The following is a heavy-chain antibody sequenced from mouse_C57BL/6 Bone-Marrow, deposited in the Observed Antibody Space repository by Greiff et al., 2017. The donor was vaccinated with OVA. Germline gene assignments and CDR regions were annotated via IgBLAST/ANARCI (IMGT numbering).Heavy chain of an antibody. CDR3: ASTYYYGSSYNYFDY. CDR1: GYTFTDYY. CDR2: INPNNGGT. Sequence: EVQLQQSGPELVKPGASVKISCKASGYTFTDYYMNWVKQSHGKSLEWIGDINPNNGGTSYNQKFKGKATLTVDKSSSTAYMELRSLTSEDSAVYYCASTYYYGSSYNYFDYWGQGTTLTVSS. V-gene: IGHV1-26*01. D-gene: IGHD1-1*01. J-gene: IGHJ2*01.